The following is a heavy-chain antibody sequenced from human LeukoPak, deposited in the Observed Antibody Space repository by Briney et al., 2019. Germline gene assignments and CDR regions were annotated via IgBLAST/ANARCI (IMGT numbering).Heavy chain of an antibody. CDR2: ISSSSSYI. CDR3: ARGYCTNGVCYRRDYYYMDV. D-gene: IGHD2-8*01. V-gene: IGHV3-21*01. Sequence: GGSLRLSCAASGFTFSSYSMNWVRQAPGKGLEWVSSISSSSSYIYYADSVKGRFTISRDNAKNSLYLQMNSLRAEDTAVYYCARGYCTNGVCYRRDYYYMDVWGKGTTVAVSS. CDR1: GFTFSSYS. J-gene: IGHJ6*03.